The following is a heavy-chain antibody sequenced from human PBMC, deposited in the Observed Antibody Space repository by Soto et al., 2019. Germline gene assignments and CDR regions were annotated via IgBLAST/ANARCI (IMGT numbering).Heavy chain of an antibody. D-gene: IGHD3-22*01. CDR3: ARYKRLIVDS. J-gene: IGHJ4*02. Sequence: PSQTLSLTCAISGDSVSSNSVVWNWIRQSPSRGLEWLGRTYYRSKWYYEYAESVKSRIAINPDTSKNQFSLRLSSVTAADTAVYYCARYKRLIVDSWGRGTLVTVSS. V-gene: IGHV6-1*01. CDR1: GDSVSSNSVV. CDR2: TYYRSKWYY.